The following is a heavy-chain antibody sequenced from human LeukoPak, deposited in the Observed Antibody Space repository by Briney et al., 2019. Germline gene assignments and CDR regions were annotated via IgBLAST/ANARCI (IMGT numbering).Heavy chain of an antibody. CDR2: INSDGSST. Sequence: GGSLRLPCAASGFTFSSYWMHWVRQAPGKGLVWVSRINSDGSSTSYADSVKGRFTISRDNAKNTLYLQMNSLRAEDTAVYYCARGGRYYDFWSGPSYFDYWGQGTRVTVSS. CDR1: GFTFSSYW. D-gene: IGHD3-3*01. CDR3: ARGGRYYDFWSGPSYFDY. J-gene: IGHJ4*02. V-gene: IGHV3-74*01.